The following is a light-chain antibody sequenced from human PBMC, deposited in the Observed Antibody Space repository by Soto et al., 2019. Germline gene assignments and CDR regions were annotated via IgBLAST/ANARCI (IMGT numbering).Light chain of an antibody. J-gene: IGKJ1*01. Sequence: EIVMTQSPATLSVSPGERATLSCRASQSVSSNLSWYQQKPGQAPRLLIYGASSRATRIPARFSGSGSGTEFTLTISSLQSEDLAVYYCQQYNNWPPWTFGQGNKVEIK. CDR1: QSVSSN. CDR3: QQYNNWPPWT. CDR2: GAS. V-gene: IGKV3D-15*01.